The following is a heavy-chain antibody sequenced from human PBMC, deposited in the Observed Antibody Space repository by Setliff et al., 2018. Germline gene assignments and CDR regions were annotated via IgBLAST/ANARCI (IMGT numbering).Heavy chain of an antibody. V-gene: IGHV4-39*07. CDR1: GGSISSSSYY. CDR3: ASRATYYNFWSGYYLY. CDR2: IYYSGST. Sequence: SETLSLTCTVSGGSISSSSYYWGWIRQPPGKGLEWIGSIYYSGSTYYNPSLKSRVTISVDTSKNQFSLKLSSVTAADTAVHYCASRATYYNFWSGYYLYWGQGTLVTVSS. J-gene: IGHJ4*02. D-gene: IGHD3-3*01.